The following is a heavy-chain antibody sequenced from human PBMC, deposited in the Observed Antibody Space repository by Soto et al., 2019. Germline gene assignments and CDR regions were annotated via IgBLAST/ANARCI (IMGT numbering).Heavy chain of an antibody. J-gene: IGHJ6*02. Sequence: QVQLQESGPGLVKPSETLSLTCTVSGDSVSSGSYYWCWIRQPPGKGLEWMGYIYYSGSTNYKASLKSRVTISVDTPKSQVSLNLSSVTATDTAVYYRVRGGLGLYYDMLTGLNYYGMDVWGQGTTVTVSS. V-gene: IGHV4-61*01. CDR2: IYYSGST. CDR1: GDSVSSGSYY. D-gene: IGHD3-9*01. CDR3: VRGGLGLYYDMLTGLNYYGMDV.